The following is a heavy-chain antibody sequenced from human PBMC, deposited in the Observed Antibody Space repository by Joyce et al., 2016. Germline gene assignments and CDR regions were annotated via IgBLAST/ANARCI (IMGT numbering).Heavy chain of an antibody. J-gene: IGHJ4*02. CDR2: INTNSGGT. Sequence: QVQLVQSGAEVQKPGASVKVSCKASGYTFTDYYIHWVRQAPGQGLEWMGLINTNSGGTNCAQNFQGRVNMTGDTSISTVYMELHRLRSDDTAVYYCARATKPVMVVGFPEFWGQGTLVTVSS. D-gene: IGHD1-26*01. CDR3: ARATKPVMVVGFPEF. CDR1: GYTFTDYY. V-gene: IGHV1-2*02.